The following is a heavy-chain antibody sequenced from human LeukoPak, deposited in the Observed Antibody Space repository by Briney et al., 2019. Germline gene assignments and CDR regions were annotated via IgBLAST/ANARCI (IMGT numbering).Heavy chain of an antibody. J-gene: IGHJ4*02. CDR2: IYPIGGST. V-gene: IGHV1-46*01. D-gene: IGHD6-13*01. CDR3: ARDSRSWSFDY. Sequence: ASVKVSCKASGYTFTSYHMHWVRQAPGQGLEWMGIIYPIGGSTSYAQKFQGRVTMTRDTSTSTVYMELNSLRSEDTAVYYCARDSRSWSFDYWGQGTLVTVSS. CDR1: GYTFTSYH.